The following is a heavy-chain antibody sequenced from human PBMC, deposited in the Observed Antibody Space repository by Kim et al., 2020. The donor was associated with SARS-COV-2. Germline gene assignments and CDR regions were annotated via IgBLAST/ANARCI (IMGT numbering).Heavy chain of an antibody. CDR1: GYTFTSYA. CDR2: INAGNGNT. CDR3: ARDPSMVRGVIITHFYSYYGMDV. D-gene: IGHD3-10*01. V-gene: IGHV1-3*01. J-gene: IGHJ6*02. Sequence: ASVKVSCKASGYTFTSYAMHWVRQAPGQRLEWMGWINAGNGNTKYSQKFQGRVTITRDTSASTAYMELSSLRSEDTAVYYCARDPSMVRGVIITHFYSYYGMDVWGQGTTVTVSS.